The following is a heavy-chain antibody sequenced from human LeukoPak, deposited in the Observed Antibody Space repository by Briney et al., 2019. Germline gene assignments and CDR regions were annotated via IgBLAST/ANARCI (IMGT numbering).Heavy chain of an antibody. V-gene: IGHV3-23*01. CDR2: ISGSGDST. D-gene: IGHD1-26*01. CDR3: ARGGSYLSAFDI. J-gene: IGHJ3*02. Sequence: PGGSLRLSCAASGFTFSNYGMSWVRQAPGKGLVWVSAISGSGDSTSYAESVKGRFTISRDNSKNTLYLQMNSLRAEDTAVYYRARGGSYLSAFDIWGQGTMVTVSS. CDR1: GFTFSNYG.